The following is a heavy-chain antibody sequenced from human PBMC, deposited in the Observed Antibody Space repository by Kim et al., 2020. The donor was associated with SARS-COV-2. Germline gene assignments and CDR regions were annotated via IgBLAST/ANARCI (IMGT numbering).Heavy chain of an antibody. CDR3: AKENPALRPFDY. V-gene: IGHV3-23*01. D-gene: IGHD6-25*01. Sequence: YYADAVKGPFANPRDNSKNTLFLQMNRLRAEDTATYYCAKENPALRPFDYWGQGTLVTVSS. J-gene: IGHJ4*02.